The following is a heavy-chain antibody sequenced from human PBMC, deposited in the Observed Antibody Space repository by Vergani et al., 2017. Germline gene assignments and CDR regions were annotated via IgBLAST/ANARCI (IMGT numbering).Heavy chain of an antibody. V-gene: IGHV5-51*03. CDR2: IYPADSDT. CDR1: EYIFGNYW. CDR3: ERNTTYTDS. Sequence: EVELVQSGPEIRKPGVSLKISCKGSEYIFGNYWIGWVRQMPGKGLEWMGIIYPADSDTRYSPSFQGQVTISADKSISTAFLQWESLKASDTALYYCERNTTYTDSGGQGKVVTVSS. J-gene: IGHJ4*02. D-gene: IGHD1-1*01.